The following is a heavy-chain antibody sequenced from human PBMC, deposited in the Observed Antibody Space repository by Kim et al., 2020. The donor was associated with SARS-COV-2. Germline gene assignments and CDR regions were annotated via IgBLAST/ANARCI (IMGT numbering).Heavy chain of an antibody. J-gene: IGHJ2*01. D-gene: IGHD2-8*01. Sequence: GGSLRLSCAASGFTFSSYAMHWVRQAPGKGLEWVAVISYDGSNKYYADSVKGRFTISRDNSKNTLYLQMNSLRAEDTAVYYCARDLALSIVLMVYAIRDWYFDLWGRGTLVTVSS. CDR3: ARDLALSIVLMVYAIRDWYFDL. CDR2: ISYDGSNK. CDR1: GFTFSSYA. V-gene: IGHV3-30*04.